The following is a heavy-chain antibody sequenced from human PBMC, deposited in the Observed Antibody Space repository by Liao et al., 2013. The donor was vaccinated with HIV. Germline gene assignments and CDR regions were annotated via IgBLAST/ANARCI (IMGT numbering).Heavy chain of an antibody. V-gene: IGHV4-4*07. CDR1: GGSISGYY. CDR2: IYSSGST. D-gene: IGHD7-27*01. CDR3: ARADWGSVDLTDFSFDY. J-gene: IGHJ4*02. Sequence: QVQLQESGPGLVKPSETLSLTCTVSGGSISGYYWSWIRQPAGKGLEWIGRIYSSGSTVYNPSLKSRVTMSVDTSNNQFSLNLRSVTAADTAVYYCARADWGSVDLTDFSFDYWGQGTLVTVSS.